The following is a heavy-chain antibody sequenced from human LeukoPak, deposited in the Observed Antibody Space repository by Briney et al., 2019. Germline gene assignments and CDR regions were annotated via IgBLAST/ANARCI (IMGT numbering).Heavy chain of an antibody. CDR1: GFTFSSCG. J-gene: IGHJ4*02. Sequence: PGGSLRLSCTASGFTFSSCGMHWVRQAPGQGLEWVAVIWSDGSKKYHADSVKGRFTISRDNTKNMLYLQVNSLRAEDTAIYYCVRVGTDSIGSYPDYWGQGTLVTVTS. V-gene: IGHV3-33*01. CDR2: IWSDGSKK. D-gene: IGHD3-22*01. CDR3: VRVGTDSIGSYPDY.